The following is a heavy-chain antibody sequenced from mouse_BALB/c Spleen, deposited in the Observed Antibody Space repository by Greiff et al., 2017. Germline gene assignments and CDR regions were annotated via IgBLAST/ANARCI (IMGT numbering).Heavy chain of an antibody. V-gene: IGHV3-6*02. CDR2: ISYDGSN. J-gene: IGHJ1*01. CDR3: ARSWDWYFDV. Sequence: DVKLQESGPGLVKPSQSLSLTCSVTGYSITSGYYWNWIRQFPGNKLEWMGYISYDGSNNYNPSLKNRISITRDTSKNQFFLKLNSVTTEDTATYYCARSWDWYFDVWGAGTTVTVSS. CDR1: GYSITSGYY. D-gene: IGHD4-1*01.